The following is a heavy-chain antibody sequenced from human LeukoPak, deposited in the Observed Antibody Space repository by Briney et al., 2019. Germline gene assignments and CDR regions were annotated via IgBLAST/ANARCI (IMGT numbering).Heavy chain of an antibody. CDR1: GGTFSTYS. CDR2: IIPILSQS. J-gene: IGHJ3*02. V-gene: IGHV1-69*11. D-gene: IGHD3-10*01. CDR3: ATGGAYRDAFDI. Sequence: VASVKVSCKTSGGTFSTYSINWVRQAPGQGLEWMGRIIPILSQSDYAQKFQGTVSITADEFTETAYMELSSLRSDDTAVYYCATGGAYRDAFDIWGQGTMVTVSS.